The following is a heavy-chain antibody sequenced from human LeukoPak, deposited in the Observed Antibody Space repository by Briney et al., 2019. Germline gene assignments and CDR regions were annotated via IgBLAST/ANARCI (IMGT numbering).Heavy chain of an antibody. CDR3: ARRRVHDYGDYGPYYYYGMDV. CDR2: IIPILGIA. J-gene: IGHJ6*02. D-gene: IGHD4-17*01. CDR1: GGTFSSYA. V-gene: IGHV1-69*04. Sequence: SVKVSCKASGGTFSSYAISWVRQAPGQGLERMGRIIPILGIANYAQKFQGRVTITADKSTSTAYMELSSLRSEDTAVYYCARRRVHDYGDYGPYYYYGMDVWGQGTTVTVSS.